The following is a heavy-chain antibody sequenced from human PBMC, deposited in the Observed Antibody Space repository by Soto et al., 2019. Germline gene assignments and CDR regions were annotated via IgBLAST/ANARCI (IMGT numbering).Heavy chain of an antibody. J-gene: IGHJ4*02. D-gene: IGHD3-3*01. CDR2: IYHSGST. CDR3: ARAQGITIFGVATQGGVDY. V-gene: IGHV4-4*02. Sequence: QVQLQESGPGLVKPSGTLSLTCAVSGGSISSSNWWSWVRQPPGKGLEWIGEIYHSGSTNYNPSLKSRVTISVDKYKNQCPLKLSSVTAADTAVYYCARAQGITIFGVATQGGVDYWGQGTLVTVSS. CDR1: GGSISSSNW.